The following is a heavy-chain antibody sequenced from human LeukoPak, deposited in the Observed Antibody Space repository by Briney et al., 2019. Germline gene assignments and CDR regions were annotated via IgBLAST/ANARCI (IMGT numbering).Heavy chain of an antibody. J-gene: IGHJ4*02. V-gene: IGHV3-23*01. Sequence: GGSLRLSCAASGFTFRDFSMTWVRQAPGKGLEWVSTITSSGSITYYADSVKGRFTNSRDNSNNTLYLQMNSLRAEDTAVYYCARDPTFYYGSGSFWYFDYWGQGTLVTVSS. CDR2: ITSSGSIT. CDR1: GFTFRDFS. CDR3: ARDPTFYYGSGSFWYFDY. D-gene: IGHD3-10*01.